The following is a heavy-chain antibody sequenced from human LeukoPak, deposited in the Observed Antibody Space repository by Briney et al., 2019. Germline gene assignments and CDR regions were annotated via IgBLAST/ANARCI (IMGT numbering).Heavy chain of an antibody. CDR1: GGSNGSSSYD. CDR2: MYYSGST. D-gene: IGHD3-22*01. J-gene: IGHJ4*02. V-gene: IGHV4-39*01. CDR3: ARYYYDSRGYYYLDY. Sequence: PSETLSLTCTVSGGSNGSSSYDWGWIRQPPGRVLEWIGSMYYSGSTYYSPSLKSRVTISGDTSKSQFSLKLGSVTASDSAVNDCARYYYDSRGYYYLDYWGQGTLVTVSS.